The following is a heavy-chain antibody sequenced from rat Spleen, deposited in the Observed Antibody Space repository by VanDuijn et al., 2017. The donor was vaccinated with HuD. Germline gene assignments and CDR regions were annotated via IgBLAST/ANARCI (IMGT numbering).Heavy chain of an antibody. CDR3: ASGYSSYSNWFAY. D-gene: IGHD1-2*01. V-gene: IGHV5-29*01. CDR2: ISYDGSST. Sequence: EVQLVESGGGLVQPGRSLKLSCVASGFTFSNFVMAWVRQAPTKGLEWVATISYDGSSTYYRDSVKGRFTISRDNAKSTLYLQMDSLRSEDTATYYCASGYSSYSNWFAYWGQGTLVTVSS. J-gene: IGHJ3*01. CDR1: GFTFSNFV.